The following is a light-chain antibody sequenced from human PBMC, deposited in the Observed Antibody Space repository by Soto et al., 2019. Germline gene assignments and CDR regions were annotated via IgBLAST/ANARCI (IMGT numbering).Light chain of an antibody. Sequence: QYVLTQPASVSGSPGQSITISCTGTSSDVGGYNYVSWYQQHPGKAPKLMIYDVSYRPSGVSNRFSGSKSGNTASLTISGLQTEDEADYYCSSYTSSSTLEVFGGGTKLTVL. CDR1: SSDVGGYNY. V-gene: IGLV2-14*01. J-gene: IGLJ2*01. CDR2: DVS. CDR3: SSYTSSSTLEV.